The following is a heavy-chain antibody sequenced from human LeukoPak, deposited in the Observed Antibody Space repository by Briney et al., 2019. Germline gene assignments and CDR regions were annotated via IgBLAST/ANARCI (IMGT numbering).Heavy chain of an antibody. J-gene: IGHJ4*02. D-gene: IGHD3-22*01. CDR2: ITGSGGYT. V-gene: IGHV3-23*01. CDR3: AKQSLYDSSGHSHY. Sequence: GGSLRLFCAASGFTFSSYAMTWVRQARGEGLECVSTITGSGGYTYYADSVKGRFTISRDNSKNTLFLRMNSLRAEDTAVYFCAKQSLYDSSGHSHYWGQGTLVTVSS. CDR1: GFTFSSYA.